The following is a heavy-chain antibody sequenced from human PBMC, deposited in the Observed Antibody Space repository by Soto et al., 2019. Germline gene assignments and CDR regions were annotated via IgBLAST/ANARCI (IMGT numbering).Heavy chain of an antibody. Sequence: ASVKVSCKASGYTFTSYAMHWVRQAPGQRLEWMGWINAGKGNTKYSQKFQGRVTLTRDTPASTAYMELSSLSSEDTAVYYCARAGDDCSTTSCYMIDYWGQGTLVTVSS. J-gene: IGHJ4*02. V-gene: IGHV1-3*01. CDR1: GYTFTSYA. D-gene: IGHD2-2*01. CDR2: INAGKGNT. CDR3: ARAGDDCSTTSCYMIDY.